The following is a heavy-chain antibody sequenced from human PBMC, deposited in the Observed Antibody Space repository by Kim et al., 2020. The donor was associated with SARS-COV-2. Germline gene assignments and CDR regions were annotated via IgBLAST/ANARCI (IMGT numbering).Heavy chain of an antibody. J-gene: IGHJ4*02. CDR1: GGIFSTHP. CDR3: ARPDEVATWGQTYYFDY. CDR2: IVPMFGTA. V-gene: IGHV1-69*13. Sequence: SVKVSCKASGGIFSTHPISWLRQAPGQGLEYMGGIVPMFGTANYAQNFQGRVTITADESTSTAYMELNSLRSEDTAVYYCARPDEVATWGQTYYFDYWGQGTLVTVS. D-gene: IGHD5-12*01.